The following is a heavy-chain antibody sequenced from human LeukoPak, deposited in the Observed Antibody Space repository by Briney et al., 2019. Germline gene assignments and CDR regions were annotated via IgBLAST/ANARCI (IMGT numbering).Heavy chain of an antibody. Sequence: AGGSLRLSCAASGFTFSSYSMNWVRQAPGKGLEWVSSISSSSSYIYYADSVKGRFTISRDNAKNALYLQMSGLRAEDTAVYYCARVRAPWFGEFLPYYYYYGMDVWGQGTTVTVSS. CDR1: GFTFSSYS. D-gene: IGHD3-10*01. V-gene: IGHV3-21*01. CDR2: ISSSSSYI. J-gene: IGHJ6*02. CDR3: ARVRAPWFGEFLPYYYYYGMDV.